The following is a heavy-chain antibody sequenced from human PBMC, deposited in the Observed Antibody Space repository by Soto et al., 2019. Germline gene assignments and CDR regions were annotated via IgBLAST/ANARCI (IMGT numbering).Heavy chain of an antibody. CDR1: GGSISVYY. J-gene: IGHJ4*02. V-gene: IGHV4-59*01. Sequence: QVQLQESGPGLVKPSETLSLTCTVSGGSISVYYWSWIRQPPGKGLEWIGYIYNSGSTNSNPSLKSRVTISVDTSKNLFSLNLSSVTAADTAVYYCARVLFGVVDHHFDYWGQGTLVSVSS. D-gene: IGHD3-10*02. CDR2: IYNSGST. CDR3: ARVLFGVVDHHFDY.